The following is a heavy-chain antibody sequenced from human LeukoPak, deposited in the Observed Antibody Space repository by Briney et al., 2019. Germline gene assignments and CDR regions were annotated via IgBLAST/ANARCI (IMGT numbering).Heavy chain of an antibody. Sequence: SETLSLTCAVYGGSFSGYYWSWIRQPPGKGLEWIGEINHSGSSNYNPSLKSRVTISVDTSKNQFSLKLSSVTAADTAVYYCARGEDGDYYYQHWGQGTLVTVSS. V-gene: IGHV4-34*01. D-gene: IGHD4-17*01. J-gene: IGHJ1*01. CDR3: ARGEDGDYYYQH. CDR1: GGSFSGYY. CDR2: INHSGSS.